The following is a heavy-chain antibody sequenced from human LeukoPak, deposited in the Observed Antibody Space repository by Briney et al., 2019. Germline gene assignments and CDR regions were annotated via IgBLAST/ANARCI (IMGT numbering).Heavy chain of an antibody. D-gene: IGHD6-6*01. CDR2: IDPNSGGT. V-gene: IGHV1-2*02. CDR3: ARVSPSIAARDYYYYMDV. Sequence: ASVKVSCKASGYTFTGYYMHWVRQAPGQGLEWMRWIDPNSGGTNYAQKFQGRVTMTRDTSISTAYMELSRLRSDDTAVYYCARVSPSIAARDYYYYMDVWGKGTTVTVSS. CDR1: GYTFTGYY. J-gene: IGHJ6*03.